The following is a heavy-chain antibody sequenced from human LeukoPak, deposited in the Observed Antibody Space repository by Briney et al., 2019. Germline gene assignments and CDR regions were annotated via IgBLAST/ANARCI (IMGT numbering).Heavy chain of an antibody. J-gene: IGHJ6*02. Sequence: ASVKVSCKASGYTFTSYYMHWVRQAPGQGREWMGIINPSGGSTSYAQKFQCRVTMTRDTSTSTVYMELSSLRSEDTAVYYCAREARGPDYYYYGMDVWGQGTTVTVSS. CDR1: GYTFTSYY. CDR2: INPSGGST. D-gene: IGHD3-10*01. V-gene: IGHV1-46*01. CDR3: AREARGPDYYYYGMDV.